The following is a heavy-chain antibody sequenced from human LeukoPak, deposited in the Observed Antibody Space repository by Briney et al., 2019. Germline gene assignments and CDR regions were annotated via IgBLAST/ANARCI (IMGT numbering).Heavy chain of an antibody. J-gene: IGHJ3*02. V-gene: IGHV3-11*04. CDR1: GFTFSDYS. Sequence: GGSLRLSCAASGFTFSDYSMSWIRQAPGKGLEWVSYIRSSGNTIYYADSVKGRFTISRDNAKNSLYLQMNSLRAEDTAVYYCARDRDYDSSGHAFDIWGQGTMVTVSS. D-gene: IGHD3-22*01. CDR2: IRSSGNTI. CDR3: ARDRDYDSSGHAFDI.